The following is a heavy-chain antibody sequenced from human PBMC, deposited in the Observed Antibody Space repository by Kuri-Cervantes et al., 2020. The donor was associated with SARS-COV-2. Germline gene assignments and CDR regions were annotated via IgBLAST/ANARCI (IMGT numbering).Heavy chain of an antibody. Sequence: GGSLRLSCAASGFTFSDYYMSWIRQAPGKGLEWVSYISSSSSYTNYADSVKGRFTISRDNAKNSLYLQMNSLRAEDTAVYYCARRSGGWYVSFDYWGRGTLVTVSS. V-gene: IGHV3-11*06. CDR3: ARRSGGWYVSFDY. CDR2: ISSSSSYT. CDR1: GFTFSDYY. D-gene: IGHD6-19*01. J-gene: IGHJ4*02.